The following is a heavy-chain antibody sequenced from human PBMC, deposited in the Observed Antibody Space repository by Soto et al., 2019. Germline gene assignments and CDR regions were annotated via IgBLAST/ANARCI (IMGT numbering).Heavy chain of an antibody. J-gene: IGHJ4*02. Sequence: GESLRISCQCSGYTFSNFWIGWVRQLPGKGLEWMGIIYPGDHETRYSPSFHGKVTISADKSINTAYLQWNSLEASDTAFYFCARSPRSSPYFDYWGQGALVTVSS. D-gene: IGHD6-13*01. V-gene: IGHV5-51*01. CDR3: ARSPRSSPYFDY. CDR1: GYTFSNFW. CDR2: IYPGDHET.